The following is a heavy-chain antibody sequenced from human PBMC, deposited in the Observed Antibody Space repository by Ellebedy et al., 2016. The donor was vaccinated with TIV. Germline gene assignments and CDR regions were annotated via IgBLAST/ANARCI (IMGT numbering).Heavy chain of an antibody. CDR1: GGSISSGDYY. CDR2: IYYSGST. CDR3: ARATVSSGYKIYNWFDP. V-gene: IGHV4-30-4*01. J-gene: IGHJ5*02. Sequence: MPSETLSLTCTVSGGSISSGDYYWSWIRQPPGKGLEWIGYIYYSGSTNYNPSLKSRVTISVDTSKNQFSLKLSSVTAADTAVYYCARATVSSGYKIYNWFDPWGQGTLVTVSS. D-gene: IGHD3-22*01.